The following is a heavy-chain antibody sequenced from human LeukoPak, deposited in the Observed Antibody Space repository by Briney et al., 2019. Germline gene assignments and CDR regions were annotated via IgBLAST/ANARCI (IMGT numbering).Heavy chain of an antibody. Sequence: PGGSLRLSCAASGFTFSDYYMSWIRQAPGKGLEWVSYISSSGSTIYYADSVKGRFTISRDNSKNTLYLQMNSLRAEDTAVYYCASPWAPKAHAFDIWGQGTMVTVSS. CDR1: GFTFSDYY. J-gene: IGHJ3*02. V-gene: IGHV3-11*04. D-gene: IGHD3-16*01. CDR2: ISSSGSTI. CDR3: ASPWAPKAHAFDI.